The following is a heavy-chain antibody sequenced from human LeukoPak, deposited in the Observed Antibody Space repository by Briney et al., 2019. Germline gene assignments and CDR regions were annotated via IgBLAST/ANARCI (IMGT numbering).Heavy chain of an antibody. CDR1: GYSFTNFW. J-gene: IGHJ3*02. Sequence: RGESLMISCKGSGYSFTNFWIGWVRQMPGKGLEWMGITHPGDSDTTYSPSFQGQVTISADKSISTAYLQWSSLRASDTATYYCARRYSGHDAFDIWGQGTMVTVSS. CDR3: ARRYSGHDAFDI. V-gene: IGHV5-51*01. D-gene: IGHD3-16*02. CDR2: THPGDSDT.